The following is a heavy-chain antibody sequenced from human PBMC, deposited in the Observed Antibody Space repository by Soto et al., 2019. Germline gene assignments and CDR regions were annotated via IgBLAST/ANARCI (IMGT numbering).Heavy chain of an antibody. D-gene: IGHD6-13*01. CDR3: AREKGIAAAYYFDY. CDR2: ISYDGSNK. Sequence: GGSLRLSCAASGFTFSSYAMHWVRQAPGKGLEWVAVISYDGSNKYYADSVKGRFTISRDNSKNTLYLQMNSLRAEDTAVYYCAREKGIAAAYYFDYWGQGTLVTVS. CDR1: GFTFSSYA. V-gene: IGHV3-30-3*01. J-gene: IGHJ4*02.